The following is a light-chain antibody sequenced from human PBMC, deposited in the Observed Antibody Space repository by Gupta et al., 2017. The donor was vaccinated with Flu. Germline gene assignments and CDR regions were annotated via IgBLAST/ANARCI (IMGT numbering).Light chain of an antibody. Sequence: QLVLTQSPSASASLGSPVKLTCPLSIRYTTYVTAWHHQQPGKGPRYLVKGTSDATQRKGDRLPDRFSASSSGAERYLSISSLESEDDGDYYCQTRNIGDYLVFGGGTKLTVL. V-gene: IGLV4-69*01. CDR3: QTRNIGDYLV. CDR2: GTSDATQ. J-gene: IGLJ2*01. CDR1: IRYTTYV.